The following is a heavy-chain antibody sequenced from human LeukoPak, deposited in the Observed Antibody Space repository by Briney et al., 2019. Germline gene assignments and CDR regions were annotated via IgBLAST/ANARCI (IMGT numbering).Heavy chain of an antibody. CDR2: ISTYDHDT. CDR3: VRDYFCSGGTCDDCFDP. Sequence: ASVKVSCTASGYTFTNYGISWVRQAPGQGLEWMAWISTYDHDTNYAQKFRGRVTMTTDTSTSTAYMELRSLGSDDTAVYYCVRDYFCSGGTCDDCFDPWGQGTLVTVSS. CDR1: GYTFTNYG. J-gene: IGHJ5*02. V-gene: IGHV1-18*01. D-gene: IGHD2-15*01.